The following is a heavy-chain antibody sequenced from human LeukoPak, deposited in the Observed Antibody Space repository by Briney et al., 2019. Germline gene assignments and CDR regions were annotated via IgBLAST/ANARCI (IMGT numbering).Heavy chain of an antibody. CDR3: ARDKYYDRYFDS. CDR1: GFTFNSNW. J-gene: IGHJ4*02. D-gene: IGHD3-22*01. CDR2: IKQDGSEK. V-gene: IGHV3-7*01. Sequence: GGSLRLSCAASGFTFNSNWMSWVRQAPGKGLEWVANIKQDGSEKYYVDSVKGRFTISRGNARNSVSLQMNSLRAEDTAVYYCARDKYYDRYFDSWGQGTLVTASS.